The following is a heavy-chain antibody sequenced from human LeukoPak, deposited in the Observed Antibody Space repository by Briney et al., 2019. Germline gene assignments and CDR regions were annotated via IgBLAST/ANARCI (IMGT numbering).Heavy chain of an antibody. CDR2: SKTNTDDGTT. CDR3: ATDLRWELTNAY. V-gene: IGHV3-15*01. D-gene: IGHD1-26*01. Sequence: SGGSLRLSCADSGLTFTNVWMNWVRQASCKGLQWLGRSKTNTDDGTTDYAAHVKGRFGISRDDSENTLYLHMYSLQVEDTAVYYCATDLRWELTNAYWGQGTLVTVSS. CDR1: GLTFTNVW. J-gene: IGHJ4*02.